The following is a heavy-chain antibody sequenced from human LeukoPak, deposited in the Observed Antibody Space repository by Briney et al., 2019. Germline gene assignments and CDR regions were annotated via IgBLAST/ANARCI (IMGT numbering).Heavy chain of an antibody. D-gene: IGHD3-10*01. Sequence: SETLSLTCTLSGASIRSYYWTWIREPPGKELEWVGYIFYTGITKYNPSLKSRVTISVDTSKNQFSLKLSSVTAADTAVYYCARDRALLWFGPNWFDPWGQGTLVTVSS. J-gene: IGHJ5*02. CDR3: ARDRALLWFGPNWFDP. CDR2: IFYTGIT. CDR1: GASIRSYY. V-gene: IGHV4-59*12.